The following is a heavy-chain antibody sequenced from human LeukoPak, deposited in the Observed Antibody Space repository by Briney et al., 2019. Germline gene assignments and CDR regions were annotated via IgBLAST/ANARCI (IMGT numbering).Heavy chain of an antibody. J-gene: IGHJ3*01. CDR3: ARGYCSGGSCYRNAFDV. CDR2: IKHDESEK. V-gene: IGHV3-7*01. Sequence: GSLRLSCAASGFTFSYYWMGWVRQAPGKGLEWVAYIKHDESEKYYVESVKGRFTISRDNAKNSLHLQTNSLRAEDTAVYYCARGYCSGGSCYRNAFDVWGQGTMVTVSS. CDR1: GFTFSYYW. D-gene: IGHD2-15*01.